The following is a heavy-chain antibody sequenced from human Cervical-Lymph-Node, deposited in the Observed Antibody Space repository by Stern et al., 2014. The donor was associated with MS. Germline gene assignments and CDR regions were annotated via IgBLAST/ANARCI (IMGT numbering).Heavy chain of an antibody. CDR1: GYTFTSYG. V-gene: IGHV1-18*01. Sequence: QVQLVQSGAEVKKPGASVKVSCEASGYTFTSYGISWVRQAPGQGLEWMGWISAYNGNTNYAQKLQGRVTLTKDTSTSTACMELRSLRSDDTAVYYCARGLRGSENAFDIWGQGTMVTVSS. CDR2: ISAYNGNT. D-gene: IGHD2-15*01. J-gene: IGHJ3*02. CDR3: ARGLRGSENAFDI.